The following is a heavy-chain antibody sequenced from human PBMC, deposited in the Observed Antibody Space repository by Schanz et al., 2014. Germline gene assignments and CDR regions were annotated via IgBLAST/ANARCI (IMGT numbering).Heavy chain of an antibody. D-gene: IGHD3-10*01. V-gene: IGHV3-23*04. CDR3: AKGRFGELSAFDI. Sequence: EVHLVESGGGLVQPGGSLRLSCTASGFTFSDYWMSWVRQAPGKGLEWVSALSEGGGGTHYADSVRGRFTISSDSSKNTLYLQMSSLRADDTAVYYCAKGRFGELSAFDIWGQGTMVTVSS. CDR2: LSEGGGGT. J-gene: IGHJ3*02. CDR1: GFTFSDYW.